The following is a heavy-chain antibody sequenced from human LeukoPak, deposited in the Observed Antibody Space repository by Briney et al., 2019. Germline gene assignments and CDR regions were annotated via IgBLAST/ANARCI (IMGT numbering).Heavy chain of an antibody. D-gene: IGHD3-3*01. J-gene: IGHJ4*02. V-gene: IGHV1-18*01. CDR3: ARGQGDFWSGYYDY. Sequence: ASVKVSCKASGYTFTSYGISWVRQAPGQGLEWMGWISAYNGNTSYAQKLQGRVTMTTDTSTSTAYMELSSLRSEDTAVYYCARGQGDFWSGYYDYWGQGTLVTVSS. CDR1: GYTFTSYG. CDR2: ISAYNGNT.